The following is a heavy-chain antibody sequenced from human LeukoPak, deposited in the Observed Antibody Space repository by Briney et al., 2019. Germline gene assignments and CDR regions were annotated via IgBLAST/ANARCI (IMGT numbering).Heavy chain of an antibody. J-gene: IGHJ6*02. CDR3: ARGRRDYDILTGYYSYYYGMDV. CDR2: INHSGST. D-gene: IGHD3-9*01. CDR1: GGSFSGYY. V-gene: IGHV4-34*01. Sequence: SETLSLTCAVYGGSFSGYYWSWIRQPPGKGLEWIGEINHSGSTNYNPSLKSRVTISVDTFKNQFSLKLSSVTAADTAVYYCARGRRDYDILTGYYSYYYGMDVWGQGTTVTVSS.